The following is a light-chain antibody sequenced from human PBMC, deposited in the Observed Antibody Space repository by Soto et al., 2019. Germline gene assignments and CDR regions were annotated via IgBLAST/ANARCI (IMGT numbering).Light chain of an antibody. CDR2: AAS. V-gene: IGKV1-39*01. CDR3: QQSYSTPRT. Sequence: DIQMTQSPSSLSASIGDRVTITCRASQRIDSYLSWYQNKPGKAPKLLIYAASTLQSGVPSRFSGSGSGTDFTLTISGLQSEDFATYYCQQSYSTPRTFGQGTRVEIK. J-gene: IGKJ1*01. CDR1: QRIDSY.